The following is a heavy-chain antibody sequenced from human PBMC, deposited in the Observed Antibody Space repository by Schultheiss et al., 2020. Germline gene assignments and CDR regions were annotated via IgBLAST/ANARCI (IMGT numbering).Heavy chain of an antibody. CDR2: IYYSGST. CDR1: GGSISSYY. J-gene: IGHJ4*02. D-gene: IGHD4-17*01. V-gene: IGHV4-59*12. CDR3: ARLHGLRPDIYYFNY. Sequence: SETLSLTCTVSGGSISSYYWSWIRQPPGKGLEWNGSIYYSGSTNYNPSLKSRVTISVDTSKNQFSLKLSSVTAADTAVYYCARLHGLRPDIYYFNYWGQGSLVTVSS.